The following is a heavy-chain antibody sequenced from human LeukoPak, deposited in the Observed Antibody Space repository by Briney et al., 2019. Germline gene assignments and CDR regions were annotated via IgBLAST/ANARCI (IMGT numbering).Heavy chain of an antibody. V-gene: IGHV1-69*05. Sequence: SVKVSRKASGGTFSSYAISWVRQAPGQGLEWMGGIIPIFGTANYAQKFQGRVTITTDESTSTAYMELSSLRSGDTAVYYCASSGRGYSGYDSGFDYWGQGTLVTVSS. CDR2: IIPIFGTA. CDR3: ASSGRGYSGYDSGFDY. CDR1: GGTFSSYA. D-gene: IGHD5-12*01. J-gene: IGHJ4*02.